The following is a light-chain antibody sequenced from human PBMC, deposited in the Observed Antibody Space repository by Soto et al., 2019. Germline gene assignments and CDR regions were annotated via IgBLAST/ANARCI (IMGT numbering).Light chain of an antibody. CDR1: QSLRSS. CDR2: DAS. Sequence: ETMMTPSPDTLSVSLGERATLSCRASQSLRSSLAWYQQKPGQAPRLLIYDASTRATGIPARFSGSGSGTDFTLHISGLQSEDFSVYYYQQYNNWPQTFGQGTKVEIK. J-gene: IGKJ1*01. V-gene: IGKV3-15*01. CDR3: QQYNNWPQT.